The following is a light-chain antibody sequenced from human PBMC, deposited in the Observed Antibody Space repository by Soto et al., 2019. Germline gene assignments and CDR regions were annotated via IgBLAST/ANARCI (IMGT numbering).Light chain of an antibody. CDR2: GNS. CDR1: SPNIGAGYD. CDR3: QSYDSSLSGSYV. V-gene: IGLV1-40*01. J-gene: IGLJ1*01. Sequence: QSVLTQPPSVSGAPGQGVPISCTGSSPNIGAGYDVQWYQQLPGTAPKLLIYGNSNRPSGVPDRFSGSKSGTSASLAITGLQAEDEADYYCQSYDSSLSGSYVFGTGTKVTVL.